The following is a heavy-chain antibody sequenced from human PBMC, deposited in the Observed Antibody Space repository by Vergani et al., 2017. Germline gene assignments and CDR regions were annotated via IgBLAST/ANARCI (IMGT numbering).Heavy chain of an antibody. CDR2: ISSSSSTI. Sequence: EVQLVESGGGLVKPGGSLRLSCAASGFTFSSYSMNWVRQAPGKGLEWVSYISSSSSTIYYADSVKGRFTISRDNAKNSLYLQMNSLRAEDTAVYYCARDRTAAAGTPYTPSPTTFDYWGQGTLVTVSS. J-gene: IGHJ4*02. D-gene: IGHD6-13*01. V-gene: IGHV3-48*01. CDR3: ARDRTAAAGTPYTPSPTTFDY. CDR1: GFTFSSYS.